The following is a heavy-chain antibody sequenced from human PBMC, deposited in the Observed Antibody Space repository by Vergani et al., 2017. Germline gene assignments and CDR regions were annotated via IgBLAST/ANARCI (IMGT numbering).Heavy chain of an antibody. D-gene: IGHD2/OR15-2a*01. Sequence: QITLKESGPTLVKPTQTLTLTCSFSGFSISTSGVGVGWIRQSPGKALEWLALIYWNDDQRYSPSLKSRLSITKDTSKNQVVLTLANVDPVDTATYFCAHSPQKKTYVYASTTYSTYYFDYWGQGTLVTVSS. CDR1: GFSISTSGVG. CDR3: AHSPQKKTYVYASTTYSTYYFDY. CDR2: IYWNDDQ. V-gene: IGHV2-5*01. J-gene: IGHJ4*02.